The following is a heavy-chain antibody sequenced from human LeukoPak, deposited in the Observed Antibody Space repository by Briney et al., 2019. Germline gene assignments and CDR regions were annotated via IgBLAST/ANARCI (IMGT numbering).Heavy chain of an antibody. V-gene: IGHV1-8*01. Sequence: ALVEVSCKASGYTFTGYAMNCMRQGIEQGLHLMRLMNPNSGNTGYAQKFRGRVTMTRNTSISTAYMELSSLRSEDTAVYYCARSCSGGSCYSEIEAFDIWGQGTMVTVSS. CDR3: ARSCSGGSCYSEIEAFDI. J-gene: IGHJ3*02. CDR2: MNPNSGNT. D-gene: IGHD2-15*01. CDR1: GYTFTGYA.